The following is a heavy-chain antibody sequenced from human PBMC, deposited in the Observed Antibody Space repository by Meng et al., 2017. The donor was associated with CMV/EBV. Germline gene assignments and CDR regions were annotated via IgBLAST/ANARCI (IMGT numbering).Heavy chain of an antibody. J-gene: IGHJ3*02. CDR3: AARGPEGAFDI. CDR2: IYHSGST. D-gene: IGHD1-14*01. CDR1: GYSISSGYY. Sequence: SQTLSLTCTVSGYSISSGYYWGWIRQPPGKGLEWIGSIYHSGSTYYNPSLKSRVTISVDTSKNQFSLKLSSVTAADTAVYYCAARGPEGAFDIWGQGTMVTVSS. V-gene: IGHV4-38-2*02.